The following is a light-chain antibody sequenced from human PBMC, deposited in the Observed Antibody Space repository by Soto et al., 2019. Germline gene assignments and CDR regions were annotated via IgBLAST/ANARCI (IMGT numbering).Light chain of an antibody. Sequence: DVQMTQSPSSLSASVGDRVTITCRASQDINSYLAWYQQKPGNAPKSLIYAASSLQTGVPSRFSGSESGTDFTLTISNLQPEDSATYYCQHYNSYPLTFGGGTKVEIK. CDR1: QDINSY. CDR3: QHYNSYPLT. CDR2: AAS. V-gene: IGKV1D-16*01. J-gene: IGKJ4*01.